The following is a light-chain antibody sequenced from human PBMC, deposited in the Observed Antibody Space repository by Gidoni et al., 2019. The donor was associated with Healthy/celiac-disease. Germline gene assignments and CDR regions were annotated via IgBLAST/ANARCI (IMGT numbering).Light chain of an antibody. CDR2: DAS. V-gene: IGKV3-11*01. J-gene: IGKJ4*01. CDR3: QQRSNWPPVT. Sequence: EIVLTQSPATLSLSPGERATLSCRASQSVSSYLAWYQQKPGPATRLLIYDASNRATGIPARFSGSGSGTDFTLTISSLEPEDFAVYYCQQRSNWPPVTFGGGTKVEIK. CDR1: QSVSSY.